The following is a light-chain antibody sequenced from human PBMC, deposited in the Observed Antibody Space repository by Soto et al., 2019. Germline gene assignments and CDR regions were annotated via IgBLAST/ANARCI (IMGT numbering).Light chain of an antibody. J-gene: IGKJ1*01. Sequence: EIVLTQSPGTLSLSPGERATLSCRTIQSVSSSFLAWYQHKPGQAPRLLIFGASNRAAGIPDRFSGSRSGTDFTLTISRLEPEDFAVYYCGQFVSAPPRTFGQGTKVDIK. V-gene: IGKV3-20*01. CDR1: QSVSSSF. CDR3: GQFVSAPPRT. CDR2: GAS.